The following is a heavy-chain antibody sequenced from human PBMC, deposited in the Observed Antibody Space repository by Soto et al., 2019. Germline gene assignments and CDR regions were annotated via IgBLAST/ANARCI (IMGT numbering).Heavy chain of an antibody. V-gene: IGHV4-34*01. CDR1: GGSLTGYY. CDR3: ARGQEGIVATH. CDR2: IKDGGST. D-gene: IGHD5-12*01. Sequence: QVQLQQWGAGLLKPSETLSLTCAVNGGSLTGYYWSWIRQPPGKGLEWIGEIKDGGSTNYSPSLRGRAPLSSDTSNDQFSLKLNSVTAADTAVYYCARGQEGIVATHWDQGALVTVSS. J-gene: IGHJ4*02.